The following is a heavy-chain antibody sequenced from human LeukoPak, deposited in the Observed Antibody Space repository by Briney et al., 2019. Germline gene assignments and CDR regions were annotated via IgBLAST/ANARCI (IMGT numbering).Heavy chain of an antibody. CDR3: ARGTYYYDSSGYFFWGDAFDI. Sequence: ASVKVSCKASGGTFSSYAISWVRQAPGQGLEWMGGIIPIFRTANYAQKFQGRVTITADESTSTAYMELSSLRSEDTAVYYCARGTYYYDSSGYFFWGDAFDIWGQGTMVTVSS. CDR2: IIPIFRTA. CDR1: GGTFSSYA. J-gene: IGHJ3*02. D-gene: IGHD3-22*01. V-gene: IGHV1-69*13.